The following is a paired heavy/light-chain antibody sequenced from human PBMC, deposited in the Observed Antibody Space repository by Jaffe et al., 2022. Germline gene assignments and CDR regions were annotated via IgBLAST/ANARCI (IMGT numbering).Light chain of an antibody. V-gene: IGLV2-8*01. CDR2: EVS. J-gene: IGLJ2*01. CDR3: SSYAGSNNFGV. CDR1: SSDVGGYNY. Sequence: QSALTQPPSASGSPGQSVTISCTGTSSDVGGYNYVSWYQQHPGKAPKLMIYEVSKRPSGVPDRFSGSKSGNTASLTVSGLQAEDEADYYCSSYAGSNNFGVFGGGTKLTVL.
Heavy chain of an antibody. CDR1: GGSISSSSYY. J-gene: IGHJ4*02. CDR3: ARHGIFEIVVVPAAMYYFDY. Sequence: QLQLQESGPGLVKPSETLSLTCTVSGGSISSSSYYWGWIRQPPGKGLEWIGSIYYSGSTYYNPSLKSRVTISVDTSKNQFSLKLSSVTAADTAVYYCARHGIFEIVVVPAAMYYFDYWGQGTLVTVSS. V-gene: IGHV4-39*01. D-gene: IGHD2-2*01. CDR2: IYYSGST.